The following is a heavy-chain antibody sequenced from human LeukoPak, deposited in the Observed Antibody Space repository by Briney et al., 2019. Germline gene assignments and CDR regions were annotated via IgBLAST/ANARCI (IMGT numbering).Heavy chain of an antibody. V-gene: IGHV4-59*01. CDR2: IYYSGST. Sequence: PSETLSLTCTVSGGSISSYYWSWIRQPPGKGLEWIGYIYYSGSTNYNPSLKSRVTISVDTSKNQFSLKLSSVTAADTAVYYCARGSSYDSSGYPEHFDYWGQGTLVTVSS. D-gene: IGHD3-22*01. CDR1: GGSISSYY. CDR3: ARGSSYDSSGYPEHFDY. J-gene: IGHJ4*02.